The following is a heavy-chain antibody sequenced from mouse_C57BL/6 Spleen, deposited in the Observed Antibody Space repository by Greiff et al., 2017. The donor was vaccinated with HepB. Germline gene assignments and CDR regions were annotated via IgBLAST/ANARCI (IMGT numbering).Heavy chain of an antibody. Sequence: VQLQESGPGLVQPSQSLSITCTVSGFSLTSYGVHWVRQSPGKGLEWLGVIWSGGSTDYNAAFISRLSISKDNSKSQVFFKKNSLQADDTDIYYCATTVVDSYFDYWGPGTTLTVSS. D-gene: IGHD1-1*01. CDR2: IWSGGST. CDR3: ATTVVDSYFDY. V-gene: IGHV2-2*01. CDR1: GFSLTSYG. J-gene: IGHJ2*01.